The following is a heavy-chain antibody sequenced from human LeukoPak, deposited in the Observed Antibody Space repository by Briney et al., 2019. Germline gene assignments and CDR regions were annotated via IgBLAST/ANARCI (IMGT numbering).Heavy chain of an antibody. Sequence: ASVKVSCKASGGTFSSYAISWVRQAPGQGLEWMGGIIPISGTANYAQKFQGRVTITTDESTSTAYMELSSLRSEDTAVYYCARDSTSSSGMDYWGQGTLVTVSS. CDR3: ARDSTSSSGMDY. V-gene: IGHV1-69*05. CDR1: GGTFSSYA. J-gene: IGHJ4*02. CDR2: IIPISGTA. D-gene: IGHD6-6*01.